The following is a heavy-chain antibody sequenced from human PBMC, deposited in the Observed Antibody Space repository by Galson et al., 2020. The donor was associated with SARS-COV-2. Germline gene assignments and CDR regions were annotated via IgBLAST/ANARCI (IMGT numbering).Heavy chain of an antibody. CDR2: INSGGDT. D-gene: IGHD3-16*01. CDR3: ARGRQGVVPSPVLGLGPFYSYYYMDV. Sequence: SETLSLTCAVYGGSFSGYSWTWIRQAPGKGLQWIGEINSGGDTKYSPSVSSRVTLSVDTSRNQFSLKLTSVSAADTALYFCARGRQGVVPSPVLGLGPFYSYYYMDVWGKGTTVTVSS. CDR1: GGSFSGYS. V-gene: IGHV4-34*01. J-gene: IGHJ6*03.